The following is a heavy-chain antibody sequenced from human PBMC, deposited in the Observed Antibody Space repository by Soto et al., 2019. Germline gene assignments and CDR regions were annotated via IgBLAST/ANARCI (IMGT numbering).Heavy chain of an antibody. D-gene: IGHD3-10*01. CDR1: GGTFSSYT. V-gene: IGHV1-69*02. J-gene: IGHJ6*02. Sequence: SVKVSCKASGGTFSSYTISWVRQAPGQGLEWMGRIIPILGIANYAQKFQGRVTITADKSTSTAYMELSSLRSEDTAVYYCARAPNYYGSGSYPFYYYYSMDVWGQGTTDTVSS. CDR2: IIPILGIA. CDR3: ARAPNYYGSGSYPFYYYYSMDV.